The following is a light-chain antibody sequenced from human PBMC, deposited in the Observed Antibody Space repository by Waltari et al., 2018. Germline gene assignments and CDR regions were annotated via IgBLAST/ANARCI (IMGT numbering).Light chain of an antibody. CDR1: QSISKY. CDR3: QQTYTTPWT. Sequence: DIQMAQSPSSLSASVGDRVTITCRASQSISKYLNWYQQKPGKAPKALIFATSNLQSGVPSRFSGSASGTDFTLTISSLQPEDFATYFCQQTYTTPWTFSPGTKVEI. J-gene: IGKJ1*01. V-gene: IGKV1-39*01. CDR2: ATS.